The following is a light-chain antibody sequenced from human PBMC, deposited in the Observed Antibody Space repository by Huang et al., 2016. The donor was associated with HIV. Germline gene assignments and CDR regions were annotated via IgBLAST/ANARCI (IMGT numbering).Light chain of an antibody. CDR3: HQYNNWLLS. V-gene: IGKV3-15*01. Sequence: EIVMTQSPATLSVSPGQRVTLSCRANRSVSTNLAWSQQRNGQAPRLLIYGSSTRAPGIPARFSGSGSGTDFSLTISSLQSEDFALYYCHQYNNWLLSFGGGTRV. CDR1: RSVSTN. J-gene: IGKJ4*01. CDR2: GSS.